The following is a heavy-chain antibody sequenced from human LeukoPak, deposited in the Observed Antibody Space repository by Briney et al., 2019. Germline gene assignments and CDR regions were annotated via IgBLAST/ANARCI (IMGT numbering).Heavy chain of an antibody. CDR2: IISIFGTA. CDR1: GGTFSSYA. J-gene: IGHJ4*02. Sequence: ASVKVSCKASGGTFSSYAISWVRQAPGQGLEWMGRIISIFGTANYAQKFQGRVTITTDESTSTAYMELSRLRSEDTAVYYCARNGEDELPIDYWGQGTLVTVSS. D-gene: IGHD4-17*01. CDR3: ARNGEDELPIDY. V-gene: IGHV1-69*05.